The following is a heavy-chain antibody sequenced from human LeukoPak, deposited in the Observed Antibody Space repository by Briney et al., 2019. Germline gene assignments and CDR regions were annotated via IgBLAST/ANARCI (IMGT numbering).Heavy chain of an antibody. CDR1: GFTVSSNY. Sequence: GGSLRLSCAASGFTVSSNYMSWVRQAPGKGLEWVSVIYSGGSTYYADSVKDRFTISRDNSKSTLYLQMNSLRAEDTAVYYCAKEYYDFSGALDYWGQGNLVTVSS. J-gene: IGHJ4*02. CDR2: IYSGGST. D-gene: IGHD3-3*01. CDR3: AKEYYDFSGALDY. V-gene: IGHV3-53*01.